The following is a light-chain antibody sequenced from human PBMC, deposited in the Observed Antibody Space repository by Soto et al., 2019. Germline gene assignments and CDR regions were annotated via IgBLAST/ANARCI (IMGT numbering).Light chain of an antibody. CDR3: QQYGSSPLT. V-gene: IGKV3-20*01. CDR1: QSVSSSY. J-gene: IGKJ4*01. CDR2: GAS. Sequence: EIWWTQSPGTLSWSPGERATLSCRASQSVSSSYLAWYQQKPGQAPRLLIYGASSRATGIPDRFSGSGSGTDFTLTISRLEPEDFAVYYCQQYGSSPLTFGGGTKVDIK.